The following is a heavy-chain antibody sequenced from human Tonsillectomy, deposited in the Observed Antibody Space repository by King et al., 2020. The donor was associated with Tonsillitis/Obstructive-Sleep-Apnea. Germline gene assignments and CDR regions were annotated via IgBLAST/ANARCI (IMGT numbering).Heavy chain of an antibody. CDR2: IIPILGIP. Sequence: VQLVESGAEVKKPGSSVKVSCKASGGTFSSYAITWVRQAPGQGLEWMGRIIPILGIPNYAQKFQGRVTITADKSTSTAYMELSSLRSEDTAVYYCAGEGVVVPAIGYYYMDVWGKGTTVTVSS. CDR1: GGTFSSYA. V-gene: IGHV1-69*09. CDR3: AGEGVVVPAIGYYYMDV. J-gene: IGHJ6*03. D-gene: IGHD2-15*01.